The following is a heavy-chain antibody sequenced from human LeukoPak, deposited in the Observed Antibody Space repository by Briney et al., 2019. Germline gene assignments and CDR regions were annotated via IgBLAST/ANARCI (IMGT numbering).Heavy chain of an antibody. D-gene: IGHD5-12*01. CDR1: GFTFSSYW. Sequence: GGSLRLSCAASGFTFSSYWMSWVRQAPGKGLEWVANIKQDGSEKYYVDSVKGRFTISRDNAKNSLYLQMNSLRAEDTAVYYCARVGSGYDSSWFDPWGQGTLVTVSS. CDR2: IKQDGSEK. J-gene: IGHJ5*02. V-gene: IGHV3-7*01. CDR3: ARVGSGYDSSWFDP.